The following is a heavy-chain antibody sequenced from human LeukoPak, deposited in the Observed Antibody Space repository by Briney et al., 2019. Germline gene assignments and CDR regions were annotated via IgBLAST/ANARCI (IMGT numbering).Heavy chain of an antibody. J-gene: IGHJ4*02. D-gene: IGHD2-15*01. CDR1: GFTFGNYN. Sequence: GGSLRLSCAASGFTFGNYNMNWVRQAPGKGLEWVSYISSSSSTIYYADSVKGRFTISRDNAKNSLYLQMNSLRAEYTAVYYCARGLYCSGGSCYGRFDYWGQGTLVTVSS. CDR2: ISSSSSTI. V-gene: IGHV3-48*01. CDR3: ARGLYCSGGSCYGRFDY.